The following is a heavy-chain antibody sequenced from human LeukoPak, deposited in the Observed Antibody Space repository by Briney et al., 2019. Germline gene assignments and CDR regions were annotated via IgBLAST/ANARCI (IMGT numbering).Heavy chain of an antibody. CDR2: IYHSGST. V-gene: IGHV4-38-2*01. J-gene: IGHJ4*02. D-gene: IGHD3-10*01. CDR3: ARRGSGDY. Sequence: PSETLSLTCAVSGYSISSGYYWGWIRQPPGEGLEWIGSIYHSGSTYYNPSLKSRATISVDTSKNQFSLKLSSVTAADTAVYYCARRGSGDYWGQGTLVTVSS. CDR1: GYSISSGYY.